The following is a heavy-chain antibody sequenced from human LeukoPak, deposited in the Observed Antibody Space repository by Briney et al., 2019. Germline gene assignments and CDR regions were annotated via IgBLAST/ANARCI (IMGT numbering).Heavy chain of an antibody. CDR2: IIPILGTA. J-gene: IGHJ4*02. V-gene: IGHV1-69*16. CDR3: ARFYSGYDGTFDY. D-gene: IGHD5-12*01. Sequence: SVKVSCKASGYTFTNYYMHWVRQAPGQGLEWMGGIIPILGTANYAQKFQGRVTITTDESTSTAYMELSSLRSEDTAVYYCARFYSGYDGTFDYWGQGTLVTVSS. CDR1: GYTFTNYY.